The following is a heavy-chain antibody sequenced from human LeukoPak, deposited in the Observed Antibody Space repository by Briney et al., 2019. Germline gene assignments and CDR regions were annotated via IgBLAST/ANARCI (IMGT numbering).Heavy chain of an antibody. CDR3: AKGAITIFDFDI. CDR2: IRYDGTNK. D-gene: IGHD3-3*01. Sequence: PGGSLRLSCAASGFTFSNYGMHWVRQAPGKGLEWVAFIRYDGTNKYYADSVKGRFTISRDNSKNTLYLQMNSLRAEDTAVYYCAKGAITIFDFDIWGQGTMVTVSS. CDR1: GFTFSNYG. J-gene: IGHJ3*02. V-gene: IGHV3-30*02.